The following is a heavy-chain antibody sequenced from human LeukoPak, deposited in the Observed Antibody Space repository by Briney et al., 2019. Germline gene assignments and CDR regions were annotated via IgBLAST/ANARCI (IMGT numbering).Heavy chain of an antibody. CDR2: ISGSGGST. V-gene: IGHV3-23*01. J-gene: IGHJ4*02. CDR3: AKEGRIWFGELLTIDY. D-gene: IGHD3-10*01. Sequence: GGSLRLSCAASGFTFSSNAMSWFRQAPGKGLEWVSAISGSGGSTYYADSVKGRFTISRDNSKNTLYLQMNSLRAEDTAVYYCAKEGRIWFGELLTIDYWGQGTLVTVSS. CDR1: GFTFSSNA.